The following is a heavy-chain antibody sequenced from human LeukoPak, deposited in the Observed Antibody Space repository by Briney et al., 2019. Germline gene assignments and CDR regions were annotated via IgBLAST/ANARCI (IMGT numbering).Heavy chain of an antibody. J-gene: IGHJ1*01. V-gene: IGHV3-21*01. D-gene: IGHD2-2*02. CDR2: ISSSSSYI. CDR3: AGGVPAAIWQYFQH. CDR1: GFTFSSYA. Sequence: PGGSLRLSCAASGFTFSSYAMSWVRQAPGKGLEWVSSISSSSSYIYYADSVKGRFTISRDNAKNSLYLQMNSLRAEDTAVYYCAGGVPAAIWQYFQHWGQGTLVTVSS.